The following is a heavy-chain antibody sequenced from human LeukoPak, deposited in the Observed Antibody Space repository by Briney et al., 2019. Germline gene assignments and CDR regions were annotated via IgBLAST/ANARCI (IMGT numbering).Heavy chain of an antibody. V-gene: IGHV4-59*08. CDR3: ARRGGGHAFDI. D-gene: IGHD3-16*01. CDR1: GGSISSYY. CDR2: IYYDGTT. J-gene: IGHJ3*02. Sequence: SETLSLTCTVSGGSISSYYWSWIRQPPGKGLEYIGYIYYDGTTNYNPSLKSRVTISIDTSKIHFSLRLSSVTAADTALYYCARRGGGHAFDIWGQGPMVPVSS.